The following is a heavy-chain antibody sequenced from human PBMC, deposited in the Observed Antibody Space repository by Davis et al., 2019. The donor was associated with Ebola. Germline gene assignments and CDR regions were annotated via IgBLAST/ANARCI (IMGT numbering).Heavy chain of an antibody. CDR3: ARHGVAGKTAIDY. D-gene: IGHD6-19*01. Sequence: ESLKISCTVSGDSMKSYYWIWTRQPPGKGLEYIGYIYSSGSTKYNPSLQSRVTMSLDMSASEFSLRLTSVTAADTAFYYCARHGVAGKTAIDYWGQGTLVSVSS. J-gene: IGHJ4*02. CDR2: IYSSGST. CDR1: GDSMKSYY. V-gene: IGHV4-59*08.